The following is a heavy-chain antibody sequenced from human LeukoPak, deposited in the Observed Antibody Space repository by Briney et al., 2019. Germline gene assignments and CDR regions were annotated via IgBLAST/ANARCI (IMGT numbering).Heavy chain of an antibody. D-gene: IGHD5-24*01. J-gene: IGHJ4*02. CDR3: VKDQGTREGYNYYFDY. CDR1: GFTFRSYA. Sequence: GGSLRLSCAASGFTFRSYAMHWVRQAPGKGLEWVAIVRSDGSNKDYADSVKGRFTISRDNSKNTLFLQMNSLRTEDTGVYYCVKDQGTREGYNYYFDYWGQGTLVTVSS. V-gene: IGHV3-30*02. CDR2: VRSDGSNK.